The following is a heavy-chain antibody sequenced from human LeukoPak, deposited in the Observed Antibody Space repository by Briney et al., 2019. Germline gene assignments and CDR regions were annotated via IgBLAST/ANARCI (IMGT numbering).Heavy chain of an antibody. Sequence: GGSLRLSCAASGFTFSSYWMHWVRQAPGKGLEWVSTISGSGSNTYSALSVKGRFTISRDNSKNTLSLQMNSLRAEDTAVYYCAKSDFDILTGYYPNFDYWGQGTLVTVSS. J-gene: IGHJ4*02. CDR1: GFTFSSYW. CDR2: ISGSGSNT. D-gene: IGHD3-9*01. CDR3: AKSDFDILTGYYPNFDY. V-gene: IGHV3-23*01.